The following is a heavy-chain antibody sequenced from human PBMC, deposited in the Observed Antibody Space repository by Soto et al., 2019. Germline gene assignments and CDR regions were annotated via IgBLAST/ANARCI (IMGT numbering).Heavy chain of an antibody. CDR3: ARCLRYCSSTSCYAFYYYYYMDV. J-gene: IGHJ6*03. V-gene: IGHV4-34*01. CDR2: INHSGST. D-gene: IGHD2-2*01. Sequence: SETLSLTCAVYGGSFSGYYWSWIRQPPGKGLEWIGEINHSGSTNYNPSLKSRVTISVDTSKNQFSLKLSSVTAADTAVYYCARCLRYCSSTSCYAFYYYYYMDVWGKGTTVT. CDR1: GGSFSGYY.